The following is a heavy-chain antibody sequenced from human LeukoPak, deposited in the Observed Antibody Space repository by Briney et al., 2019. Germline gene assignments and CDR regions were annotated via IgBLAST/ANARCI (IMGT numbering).Heavy chain of an antibody. Sequence: TSQTLSLTCTVSGSSISSGGYYWSWIRQHPGKGLEWIGYIYYSGSTYYNPSLKSRVTISVDTSKNQFSLKLSSVTAADTAVYYCARDAQLSGSGSYGPFDYWGQGTLVTVSS. CDR2: IYYSGST. V-gene: IGHV4-31*03. J-gene: IGHJ4*02. CDR1: GSSISSGGYY. CDR3: ARDAQLSGSGSYGPFDY. D-gene: IGHD3-10*01.